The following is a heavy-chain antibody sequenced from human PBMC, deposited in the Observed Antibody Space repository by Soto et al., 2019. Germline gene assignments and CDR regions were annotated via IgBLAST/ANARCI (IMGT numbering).Heavy chain of an antibody. D-gene: IGHD3-16*01. J-gene: IGHJ4*02. CDR2: ISPDIGGA. CDR1: GYTFTGYY. CDR3: VRDPHKGVYDY. Sequence: AXSVKVSCKASGYTFTGYYLHWMRQAPGQGLEWMGWISPDIGGANYAQKFQGRVSMTRDTSTSTFYMELSRLASDDTAVYYCVRDPHKGVYDYWGQGTPVTVSS. V-gene: IGHV1-2*02.